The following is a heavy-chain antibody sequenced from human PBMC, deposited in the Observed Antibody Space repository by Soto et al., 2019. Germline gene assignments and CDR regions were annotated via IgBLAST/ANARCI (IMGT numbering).Heavy chain of an antibody. Sequence: LSLTCAVYGGSFSGYYWSWIRQPPGKGLEWIGEINHSGSTNYNPSLKSRVTISVDTSKNQFSLKLSSVTAADTAVYYCARVVVPAAPGDPWGQGTLVTVSS. V-gene: IGHV4-34*01. CDR2: INHSGST. CDR1: GGSFSGYY. J-gene: IGHJ5*02. D-gene: IGHD2-2*01. CDR3: ARVVVPAAPGDP.